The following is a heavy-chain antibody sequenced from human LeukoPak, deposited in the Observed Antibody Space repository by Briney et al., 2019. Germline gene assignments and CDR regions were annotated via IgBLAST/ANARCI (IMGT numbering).Heavy chain of an antibody. D-gene: IGHD3-22*01. CDR3: ARPHYYDSSGYYSDY. CDR1: GFTFSSYS. V-gene: IGHV3-48*01. CDR2: ISSSSSTI. Sequence: GGSLRLSCAASGFTFSSYSMNWVRQAPGKGLEWVSYISSSSSTIYYADSVKGRFTISRDNAKNSLYLQMNSLRAEDTAVYYCARPHYYDSSGYYSDYWGQGTLVTVSS. J-gene: IGHJ4*02.